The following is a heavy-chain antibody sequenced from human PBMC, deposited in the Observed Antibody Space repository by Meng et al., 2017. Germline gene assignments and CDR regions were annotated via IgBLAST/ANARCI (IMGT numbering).Heavy chain of an antibody. CDR2: ISYDGSNK. V-gene: IGHV3-30*01. Sequence: VQLGRSGVRVKKPGSSVKVSCKASGGTFSSYAMHWVRQAPGKGLEWVAVISYDGSNKYYADSVKGRFTISRDNSKNTLYLQMNSLRAEDTAVYYCASMGYWGQGTLVTVSS. CDR3: ASMGY. CDR1: GGTFSSYA. J-gene: IGHJ4*02. D-gene: IGHD3-10*01.